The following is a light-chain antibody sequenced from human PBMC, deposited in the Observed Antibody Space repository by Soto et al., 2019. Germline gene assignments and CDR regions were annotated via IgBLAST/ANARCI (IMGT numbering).Light chain of an antibody. V-gene: IGLV2-23*01. Sequence: QSALTQPAAVSGSPGQSITISCIGSNSDIGTYNLVSWYRQHPGKVPKLLIYEGSRRPSGISNRFSGSKSGNTASLTISGLQAEDEADYYCCSYAGSYTVVFGGGTKLTVL. CDR1: NSDIGTYNL. CDR3: CSYAGSYTVV. CDR2: EGS. J-gene: IGLJ2*01.